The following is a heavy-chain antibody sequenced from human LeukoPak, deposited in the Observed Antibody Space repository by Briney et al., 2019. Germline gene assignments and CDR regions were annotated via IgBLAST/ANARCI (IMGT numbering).Heavy chain of an antibody. V-gene: IGHV3-9*01. J-gene: IGHJ4*02. CDR2: ISWNSGSI. CDR1: GFIFDDYA. D-gene: IGHD3-16*01. CDR3: ARDQGGVGY. Sequence: PGGSLRLSCAASGFIFDDYAMHWVRQPPGKGLEWVSGISWNSGSIGYADSVKGRFTISRDNAKNSLYLQMNSLRAEDTAVYYCARDQGGVGYWGQGTLVTVSS.